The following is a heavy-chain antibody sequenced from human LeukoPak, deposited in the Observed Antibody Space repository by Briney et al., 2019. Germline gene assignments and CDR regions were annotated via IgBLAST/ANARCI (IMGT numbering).Heavy chain of an antibody. Sequence: PGGSLRLSCAASGFTFSSYGMHWVRQAPGKGLEWVAFIRYDGSNKYYADSVKGRFTISRDNSKNTLYLQMNSLRAEDTAVYYCAKEGPVIEQWLVQYFDYWGQGTLVTVSS. CDR3: AKEGPVIEQWLVQYFDY. D-gene: IGHD6-19*01. CDR2: IRYDGSNK. J-gene: IGHJ4*02. V-gene: IGHV3-30*02. CDR1: GFTFSSYG.